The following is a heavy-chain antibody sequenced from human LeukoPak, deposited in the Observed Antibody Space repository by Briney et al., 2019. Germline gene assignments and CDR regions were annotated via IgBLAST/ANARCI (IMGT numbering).Heavy chain of an antibody. CDR1: GFTFSSYA. D-gene: IGHD2-15*01. Sequence: GGSLRLSCAASGFTFSSYAMSWVRQAPGKGLEWVSAISNNGGYTYYADSVQGRFTISRDNSKSTLCLQMNSLRAEDTAVYYCAKQLGYCSDGSCYLPYWGQGTLVTVSS. J-gene: IGHJ4*02. CDR3: AKQLGYCSDGSCYLPY. CDR2: ISNNGGYT. V-gene: IGHV3-23*01.